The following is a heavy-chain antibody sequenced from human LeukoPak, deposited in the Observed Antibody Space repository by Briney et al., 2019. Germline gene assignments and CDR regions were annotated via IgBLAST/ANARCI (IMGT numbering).Heavy chain of an antibody. V-gene: IGHV3-30*03. CDR1: GFTFSSYG. CDR2: ISYDGSNK. J-gene: IGHJ4*02. Sequence: PGGSLRLSCAASGFTFSSYGMHWVRQAPGKGLEWVAVISYDGSNKYYADSVKGRFTISRDNSKNTLYLQMNSLRAEDTAVYYCARDGPDILGYSGYDLAAMPRYYFDYWGQGTLVTVSS. D-gene: IGHD5-12*01. CDR3: ARDGPDILGYSGYDLAAMPRYYFDY.